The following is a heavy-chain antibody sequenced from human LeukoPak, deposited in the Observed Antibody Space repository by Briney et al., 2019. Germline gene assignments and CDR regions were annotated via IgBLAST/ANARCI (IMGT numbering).Heavy chain of an antibody. CDR3: ASAFGYSYGYRPLNYYYYYGMDV. CDR2: INPNSGGT. Sequence: ASVKVSCKASGYTFTGYYMHWVRQAPGQGLEWMGWINPNSGGTNYAQKFQGRVTMTRDTSISTAYMELSRLRSDDTAVYYCASAFGYSYGYRPLNYYYYYGMDVWGQGTTVTVSS. V-gene: IGHV1-2*02. CDR1: GYTFTGYY. D-gene: IGHD5-18*01. J-gene: IGHJ6*02.